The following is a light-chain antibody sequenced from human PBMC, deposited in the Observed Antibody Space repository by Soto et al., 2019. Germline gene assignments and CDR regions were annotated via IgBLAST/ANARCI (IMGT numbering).Light chain of an antibody. CDR1: QTISSW. CDR2: DAS. CDR3: QQRSNWPPFT. Sequence: DIQMTQSPSTLSGSVGDRVTITCRASQTISSWLAWYQQKPGKAPKLLIYDASNRATGIPARFSGSGSGTDFTLTISSLEPEDFAVYYCQQRSNWPPFTFGPGTKVDIK. J-gene: IGKJ3*01. V-gene: IGKV1-5*01.